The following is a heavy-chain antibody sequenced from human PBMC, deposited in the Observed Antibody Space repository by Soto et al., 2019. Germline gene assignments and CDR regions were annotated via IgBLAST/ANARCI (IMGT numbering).Heavy chain of an antibody. Sequence: ASVKVSCKASGYTFTSYDINWVRQATGQGLEWMGWMNPNSGNTGYAQKFQGRVTMTRNTSISTAYMELSSLRSEDTAVYYCARVKGGFWSGYYVDYYMDVWGKGTTVIVSS. CDR2: MNPNSGNT. J-gene: IGHJ6*03. CDR3: ARVKGGFWSGYYVDYYMDV. CDR1: GYTFTSYD. V-gene: IGHV1-8*01. D-gene: IGHD3-3*01.